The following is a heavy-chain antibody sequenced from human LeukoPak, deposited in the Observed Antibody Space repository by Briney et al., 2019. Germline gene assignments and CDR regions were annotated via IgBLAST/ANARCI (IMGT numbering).Heavy chain of an antibody. CDR2: IYYSGST. Sequence: SETLSLTCAVYGGSFSGYYWSWIRQPPGKGLEWIGYIYYSGSTYYNPPLKSRVTISVDTSKNQFSLKLSSVTAADTAVYYCARDGPLNYYDSSGHIFDYWGQGTLVTVSS. CDR3: ARDGPLNYYDSSGHIFDY. CDR1: GGSFSGYY. D-gene: IGHD3-22*01. J-gene: IGHJ4*02. V-gene: IGHV4-34*09.